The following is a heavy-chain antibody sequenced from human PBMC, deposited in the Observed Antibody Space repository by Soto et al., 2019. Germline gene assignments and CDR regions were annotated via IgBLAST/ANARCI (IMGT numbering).Heavy chain of an antibody. Sequence: TLSLACTVSGGSVSSGGYDWSWIRQHPGKGLEWIGYIYYSGSTYYNQSLKSRVTISVDTSKNQFSLKMSSVTASYTAVYYCATGSSTSSLDYWGQGTLVTVSS. CDR2: IYYSGST. CDR1: GGSVSSGGYD. J-gene: IGHJ4*02. V-gene: IGHV4-31*03. D-gene: IGHD2-2*01. CDR3: ATGSSTSSLDY.